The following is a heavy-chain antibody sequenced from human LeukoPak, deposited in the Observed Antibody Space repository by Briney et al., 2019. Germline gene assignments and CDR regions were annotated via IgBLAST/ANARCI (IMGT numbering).Heavy chain of an antibody. Sequence: SETLSLACAVYGGSFSGYYWSWIRQPPGKGLEWIGEINHSGSTNYNPSLKSRVTISVDTSKNQFSLKLSSVTAADTAVYYCARDCSSTSLLYGTTNWFDPWGQGTLVTVSS. CDR3: ARDCSSTSLLYGTTNWFDP. V-gene: IGHV4-34*01. CDR2: INHSGST. CDR1: GGSFSGYY. D-gene: IGHD2-2*02. J-gene: IGHJ5*02.